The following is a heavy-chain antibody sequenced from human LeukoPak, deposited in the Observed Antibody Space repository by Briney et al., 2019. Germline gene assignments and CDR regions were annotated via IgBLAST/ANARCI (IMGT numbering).Heavy chain of an antibody. V-gene: IGHV4-59*01. J-gene: IGHJ4*02. CDR3: ARENGYRYDY. D-gene: IGHD5-18*01. Sequence: PSETLSLTCSVSGDSINNYYWSWIRQPPGKGLEWIGYIYYSTSTNYNPSLKSRVTISVDTSKNQFSLKLSSVTAADTALYYCARENGYRYDYWGQGTLVTVSS. CDR1: GDSINNYY. CDR2: IYYSTST.